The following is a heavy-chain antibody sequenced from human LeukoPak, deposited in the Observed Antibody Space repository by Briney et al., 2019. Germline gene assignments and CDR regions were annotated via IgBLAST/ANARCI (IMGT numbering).Heavy chain of an antibody. Sequence: ASVEVSCKASGYTFTSYGISWVRQAPGQGLEWMGGFDPEDGETIYAQKFQGRVTMTEDTSADTAYMELSSLRSEDTAVYYCATGAAAARYYYYGMDVWGQGTTVTVSS. CDR1: GYTFTSYG. J-gene: IGHJ6*02. CDR3: ATGAAAARYYYYGMDV. V-gene: IGHV1-24*01. D-gene: IGHD6-13*01. CDR2: FDPEDGET.